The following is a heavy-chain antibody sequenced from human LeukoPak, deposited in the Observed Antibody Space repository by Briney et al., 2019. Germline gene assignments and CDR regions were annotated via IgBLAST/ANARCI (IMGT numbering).Heavy chain of an antibody. J-gene: IGHJ4*02. D-gene: IGHD3-22*01. Sequence: SGGSLRLSCAASGFTFSSYAMSWVRQAPGKGLDWVSAISGSGGSTYYADSVKGRFTISRDNSKSTLYLQMNSLRAEDTAVYYCAKVQAAVGGYYDISGYSHPFFDYWGQGTLVTVSS. CDR2: ISGSGGST. V-gene: IGHV3-23*01. CDR1: GFTFSSYA. CDR3: AKVQAAVGGYYDISGYSHPFFDY.